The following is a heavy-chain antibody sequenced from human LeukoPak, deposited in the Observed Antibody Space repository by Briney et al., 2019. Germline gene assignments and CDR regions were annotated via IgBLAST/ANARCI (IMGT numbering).Heavy chain of an antibody. J-gene: IGHJ2*01. CDR3: ARDRLYYDILTGYRYFDL. CDR1: GGSISSYY. CDR2: INHSGST. V-gene: IGHV4-34*01. D-gene: IGHD3-9*01. Sequence: PSETLSLTCTVSGGSISSYYWSWIRQPPGKGLEWIGEINHSGSTNYNPSLKGRVTISVDTSKNQFSLKLSSVTAADTAVYYCARDRLYYDILTGYRYFDLWGRGTRSLSPQ.